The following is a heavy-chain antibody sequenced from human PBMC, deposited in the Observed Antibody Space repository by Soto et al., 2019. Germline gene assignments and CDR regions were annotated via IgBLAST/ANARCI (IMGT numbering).Heavy chain of an antibody. J-gene: IGHJ3*02. CDR3: ARSFWAFDI. D-gene: IGHD3-3*01. CDR1: GDSIIGSYY. CDR2: IYYSGST. V-gene: IGHV4-59*01. Sequence: SETLSLTCAVSGDSIIGSYYWSWIRQPPGKGLEWIGYIYYSGSTNYNPSLKSRVTISVDTSKNQFSLKLSSVTAADTAVYYCARSFWAFDIWGQGTMVTVSS.